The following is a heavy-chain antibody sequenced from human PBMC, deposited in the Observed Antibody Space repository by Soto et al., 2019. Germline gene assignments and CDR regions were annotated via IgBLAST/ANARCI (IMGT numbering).Heavy chain of an antibody. CDR1: GGTFYTYT. D-gene: IGHD5-18*01. V-gene: IGHV1-69*13. Sequence: ASVKVSCKASGGTFYTYTFSWVRQAPGQGLEWMGSITPIYPTTNYAEKFQGRLTVTADGSTNTAYMELNSLTSDDTAVYYCARIPRYSFPTSDDLDSWGQGTLVTVS. J-gene: IGHJ4*02. CDR2: ITPIYPTT. CDR3: ARIPRYSFPTSDDLDS.